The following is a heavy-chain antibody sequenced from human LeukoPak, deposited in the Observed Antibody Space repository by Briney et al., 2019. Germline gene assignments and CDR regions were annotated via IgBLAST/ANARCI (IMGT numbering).Heavy chain of an antibody. J-gene: IGHJ4*02. CDR2: IFHSGST. Sequence: PSETLSLTCAVSGGSIISSNWWSWVRQPPGKGLEWIGEIFHSGSTNYNPSLKSRVTISVDKSKNQFSLKLSSVTAADTAVYYCASSLLRLGFFDYWGQGTLVTVSS. V-gene: IGHV4-4*02. CDR3: ASSLLRLGFFDY. CDR1: GGSIISSNW. D-gene: IGHD3-10*01.